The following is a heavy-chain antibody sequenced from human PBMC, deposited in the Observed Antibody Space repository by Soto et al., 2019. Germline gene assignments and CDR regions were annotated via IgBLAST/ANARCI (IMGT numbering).Heavy chain of an antibody. CDR3: ARDSITYYGSGSYPYRYGMDV. CDR1: GFTVSSNY. V-gene: IGHV3-53*01. Sequence: PGGSLRLSCAASGFTVSSNYMSWVRQAPGKGLEWVSVIYSGGSTYYADSVKGRFTISRDNSKNTLYLQMNSLRAEDTAVYYCARDSITYYGSGSYPYRYGMDVWGQGTTVTVSS. J-gene: IGHJ6*02. CDR2: IYSGGST. D-gene: IGHD3-10*01.